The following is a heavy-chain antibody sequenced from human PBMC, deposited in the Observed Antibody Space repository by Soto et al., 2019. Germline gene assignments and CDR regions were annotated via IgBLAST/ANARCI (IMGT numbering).Heavy chain of an antibody. J-gene: IGHJ5*02. V-gene: IGHV1-69*01. Sequence: QVPLVQSGAEVKKPGSSVKVSCKASGGTFSSYAISWVRQAPGQGLEWMGGIIPIFGTANYAQKFQGRVTITADESTSTAYMELSSLRSEDTAVYYCARNPEAAGTRFDWFDPWGQGTLVTVSS. CDR1: GGTFSSYA. D-gene: IGHD6-13*01. CDR2: IIPIFGTA. CDR3: ARNPEAAGTRFDWFDP.